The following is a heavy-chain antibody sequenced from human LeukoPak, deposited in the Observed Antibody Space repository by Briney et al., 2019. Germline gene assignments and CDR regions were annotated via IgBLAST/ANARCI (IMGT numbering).Heavy chain of an antibody. CDR3: ARVDGYSYGYYVAFDI. J-gene: IGHJ3*02. Sequence: GGSLRLSCAASRFIVNTYYMSWVRQAPGKGLEWVAVIYRGGSTYYADSVKGRFTISRDNSKNTLYLQMNSLRAEDTAVYYCARVDGYSYGYYVAFDIWGQGTMVTVSS. D-gene: IGHD5-18*01. CDR2: IYRGGST. V-gene: IGHV3-53*01. CDR1: RFIVNTYY.